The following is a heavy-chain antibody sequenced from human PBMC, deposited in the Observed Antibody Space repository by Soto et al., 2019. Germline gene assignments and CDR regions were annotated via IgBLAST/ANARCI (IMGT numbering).Heavy chain of an antibody. CDR1: GGSISSGDYY. D-gene: IGHD3-22*01. J-gene: IGHJ4*02. CDR2: IYYSGST. V-gene: IGHV4-30-4*01. Sequence: SETLSLTCTVSGGSISSGDYYWSWIRQPPGKGLEWIGYIYYSGSTYYNPSLKSRVTISVDTSKNQFSLKLSSVTAADTAVYYCARDSGSSGYYYGKNFDYWGQGTLVTVSS. CDR3: ARDSGSSGYYYGKNFDY.